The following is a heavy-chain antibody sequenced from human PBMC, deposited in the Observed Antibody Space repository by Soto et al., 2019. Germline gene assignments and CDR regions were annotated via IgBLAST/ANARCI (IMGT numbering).Heavy chain of an antibody. CDR3: AKDSVAGTFQPYYSDH. D-gene: IGHD6-19*01. CDR2: ISDSGDRT. V-gene: IGHV3-23*01. J-gene: IGHJ4*02. Sequence: EVQLLESGGDLVQPGGSLRLSCAASGFTFSSYAMRWVRQAPGKGLEWVSVISDSGDRTHYADSVKGRFTISRDNFKNPLYLQMNSLRAEDTAKYYCAKDSVAGTFQPYYSDHWGQGTPVTVSS. CDR1: GFTFSSYA.